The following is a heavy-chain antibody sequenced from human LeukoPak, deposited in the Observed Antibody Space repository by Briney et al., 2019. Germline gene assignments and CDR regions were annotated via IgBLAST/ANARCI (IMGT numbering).Heavy chain of an antibody. CDR2: IYTSGST. V-gene: IGHV4-4*09. J-gene: IGHJ6*03. Sequence: SETLSLTCTVSGGSISSYYWSWIRQPPGKGLEWIGYIYTSGSTNYNPSLKSRVTISVDTSKNQFSLKLSSVTAADTAVYYCARRGYDLWSGHDYYMDVWGKGTTVTVSS. CDR3: ARRGYDLWSGHDYYMDV. D-gene: IGHD3-3*01. CDR1: GGSISSYY.